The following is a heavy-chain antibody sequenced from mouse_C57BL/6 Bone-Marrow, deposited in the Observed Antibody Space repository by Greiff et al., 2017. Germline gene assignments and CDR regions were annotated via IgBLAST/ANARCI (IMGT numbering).Heavy chain of an antibody. Sequence: VKVVESGPGLVQPSQSLSITCTVSGFSLTSYGVHWVRQSPGKGLEWLGVIWSGGSTDYNAAFISRLSISKDNSKSQVFFKMNSLQADDTAIYYCAGYGNYAAWFAYWGQGTLVTVSA. D-gene: IGHD2-1*01. J-gene: IGHJ3*01. V-gene: IGHV2-2*01. CDR1: GFSLTSYG. CDR3: AGYGNYAAWFAY. CDR2: IWSGGST.